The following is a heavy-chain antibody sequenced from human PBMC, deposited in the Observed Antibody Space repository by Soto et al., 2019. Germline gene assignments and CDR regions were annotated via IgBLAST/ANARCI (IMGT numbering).Heavy chain of an antibody. CDR1: GGTFSSYA. J-gene: IGHJ1*01. CDR3: ARGYYDSRLTPEYFQH. V-gene: IGHV1-69*13. CDR2: IIPIFGTA. D-gene: IGHD3-22*01. Sequence: VKVSCKASGGTFSSYAISWVRQAPGQGLEWMGGIIPIFGTANYAQKFQGRVTITADESTSTAYMELSSLRSEDTAVYYCARGYYDSRLTPEYFQHWGQGTLVTVSS.